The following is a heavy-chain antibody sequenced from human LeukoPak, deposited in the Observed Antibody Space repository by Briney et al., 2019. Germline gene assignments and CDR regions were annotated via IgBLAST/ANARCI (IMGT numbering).Heavy chain of an antibody. CDR2: IYYSGST. D-gene: IGHD5-12*01. Sequence: SGTLSLTCTVSGGSISSSSYYWGWIRQPPGKGLEWIGSIYYSGSTYYNPSLKSRVTISVDTSKNQFSLKLSSVTAADTAVYYCARHELTYIVATSRRESIFDYWGQGTLVTVSS. CDR3: ARHELTYIVATSRRESIFDY. CDR1: GGSISSSSYY. J-gene: IGHJ4*02. V-gene: IGHV4-39*01.